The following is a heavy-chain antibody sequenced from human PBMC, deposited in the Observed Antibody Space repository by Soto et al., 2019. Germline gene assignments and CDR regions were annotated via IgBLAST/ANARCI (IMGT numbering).Heavy chain of an antibody. D-gene: IGHD3-3*01. CDR3: ARVVRFFGGHAGY. V-gene: IGHV1-8*01. J-gene: IGHJ4*02. Sequence: QVLLVQSGADVKKPGASVKVSCKTSGYTFNEFDINWLRQAPGQGLEWMGWMNTNTGNTGYAQKFQGRVTMTRDTSISTAYMELRRLRSEDTAVYYCARVVRFFGGHAGYWGQGTLVTVSS. CDR2: MNTNTGNT. CDR1: GYTFNEFD.